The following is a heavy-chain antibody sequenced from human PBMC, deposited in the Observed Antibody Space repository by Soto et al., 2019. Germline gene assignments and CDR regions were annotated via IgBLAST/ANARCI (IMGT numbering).Heavy chain of an antibody. Sequence: SETLSLTCTVSGGSVSSSTYYWGWIRQSPGKGLEWIGSIYYSGNSYYNPSLKSRVTLSVDTSKNQFSLKLSSVTAADTAVYYCARHEDSWGQGTLVTVSS. J-gene: IGHJ4*02. CDR2: IYYSGNS. V-gene: IGHV4-39*01. CDR1: GGSVSSSTYY. CDR3: ARHEDS.